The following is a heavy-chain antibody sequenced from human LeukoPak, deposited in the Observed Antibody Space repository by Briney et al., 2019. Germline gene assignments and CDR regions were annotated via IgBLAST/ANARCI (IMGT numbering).Heavy chain of an antibody. CDR2: ISGSGGST. Sequence: GGSLRLSCAASGFTFSSYAMSWVRQALGKGLEWVSAISGSGGSTYYADSVKGRFTISRDNSKNTLYLQMNSLRAEDTAVYYCAKVIFIAVAGTDPDAFDIWGQGTMVTVSS. CDR3: AKVIFIAVAGTDPDAFDI. V-gene: IGHV3-23*01. J-gene: IGHJ3*02. CDR1: GFTFSSYA. D-gene: IGHD6-19*01.